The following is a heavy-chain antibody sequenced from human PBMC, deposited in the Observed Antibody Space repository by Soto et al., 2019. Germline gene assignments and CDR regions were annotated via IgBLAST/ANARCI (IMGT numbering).Heavy chain of an antibody. D-gene: IGHD2-8*01. CDR3: VRGSYAHSNLVYSVFDY. CDR1: GLSFSSYG. Sequence: QVQLVESGGGVVQPGRSLRLSCADSGLSFSSYGMHWVRQAPGEGLAWVAAISYDGSNKNYLASVEGQFTISRDNSEYSVYLKLIALAHEDTAVYQGVRGSYAHSNLVYSVFDYGARGTVVTFSS. CDR2: ISYDGSNK. V-gene: IGHV3-30*03. J-gene: IGHJ4*02.